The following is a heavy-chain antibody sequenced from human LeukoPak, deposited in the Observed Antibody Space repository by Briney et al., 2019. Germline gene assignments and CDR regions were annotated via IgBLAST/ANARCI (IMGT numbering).Heavy chain of an antibody. D-gene: IGHD6-13*01. CDR3: ASHIAAAANGGY. Sequence: ASVKVSCKASGYTFTGYYMHWVRQAPGQGLEWMGRINPNSGGTNYAQKFQGRVTMTRDTSISTAYMGLSRLRSDDTAVYYCASHIAAAANGGYWGQGTLVTVSS. CDR2: INPNSGGT. J-gene: IGHJ4*02. CDR1: GYTFTGYY. V-gene: IGHV1-2*06.